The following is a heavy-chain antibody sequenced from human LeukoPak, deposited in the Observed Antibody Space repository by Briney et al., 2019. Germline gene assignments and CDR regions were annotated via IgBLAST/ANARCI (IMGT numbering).Heavy chain of an antibody. CDR1: GFTFRSYG. J-gene: IGHJ6*02. D-gene: IGHD3-22*01. Sequence: GGSPRLSCAASGFTFRSYGMHWVRQAPGKGLEWVAVIWYDGSNKYYGDSVKGRFTISRDNSKNTLYLQMNSLRAEDTAVYYCARDLTYYYDSSGYYPLAFYYYYGMDVWGQGTTVTVSS. CDR3: ARDLTYYYDSSGYYPLAFYYYYGMDV. CDR2: IWYDGSNK. V-gene: IGHV3-33*01.